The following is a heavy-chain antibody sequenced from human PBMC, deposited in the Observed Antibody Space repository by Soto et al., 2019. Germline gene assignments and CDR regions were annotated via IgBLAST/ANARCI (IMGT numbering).Heavy chain of an antibody. CDR2: IVVGSGNT. CDR3: AADRRSAGAVADHVDY. V-gene: IGHV1-58*01. CDR1: GFTFTSSA. J-gene: IGHJ4*02. D-gene: IGHD6-19*01. Sequence: VASVKVSCKASGFTFTSSAVQWVRQARGQRLEWIGWIVVGSGNTNYAQKFQERVTITRDMSTSTAYMELSSLRSEDTAVYYCAADRRSAGAVADHVDYCGQGTLVTVSS.